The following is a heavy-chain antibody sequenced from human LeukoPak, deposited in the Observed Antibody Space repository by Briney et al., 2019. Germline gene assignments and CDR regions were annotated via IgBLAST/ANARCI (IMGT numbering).Heavy chain of an antibody. J-gene: IGHJ6*03. D-gene: IGHD2-15*01. CDR1: GFTFSAYS. V-gene: IGHV3-48*01. CDR3: ARETAAGSFYSYMDV. Sequence: PGGSLRLSCAASGFTFSAYSMNWVRQAPGKGLEWVSYIRGSSSGIQYADSVKGRFTVSRDNAKNSLYLQMNSLRAEDTAVYFCARETAAGSFYSYMDVWGRGTTVTVSS. CDR2: IRGSSSGI.